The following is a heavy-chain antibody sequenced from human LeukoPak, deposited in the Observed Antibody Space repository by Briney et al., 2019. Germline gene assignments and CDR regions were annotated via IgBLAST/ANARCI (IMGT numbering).Heavy chain of an antibody. CDR1: GFTFSSYA. Sequence: PGGSLRLSCAASGFTFSSYAMSWVRQAPGKGLEWVPAISGSGGSTYYADSVKGRFTISRDNSKNTLYLQMNSLRAEDTAVYYCAKERRITMIVVVITFFDFWGQGTLVTVSS. CDR3: AKERRITMIVVVITFFDF. CDR2: ISGSGGST. V-gene: IGHV3-23*01. D-gene: IGHD3-22*01. J-gene: IGHJ4*02.